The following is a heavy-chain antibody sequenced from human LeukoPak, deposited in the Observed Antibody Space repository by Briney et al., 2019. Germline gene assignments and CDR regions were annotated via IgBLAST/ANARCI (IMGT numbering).Heavy chain of an antibody. D-gene: IGHD3-9*01. J-gene: IGHJ4*02. CDR2: IKSKTDGGTT. Sequence: GGSLRLSCAASGFTFSNAWMSWVRQAPGKGLEWVGRIKSKTDGGTTDYAAPVKGRFTISRDDSKNTLYLQMNSLKTEDTAVYYCTTDGLRYVDWLPHPFDYWGQGTLVTVSS. CDR3: TTDGLRYVDWLPHPFDY. V-gene: IGHV3-15*01. CDR1: GFTFSNAW.